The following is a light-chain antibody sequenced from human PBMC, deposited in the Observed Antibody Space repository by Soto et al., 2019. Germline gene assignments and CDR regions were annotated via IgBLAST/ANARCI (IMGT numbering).Light chain of an antibody. CDR1: QSVSSSY. J-gene: IGKJ4*01. V-gene: IGKV3-20*01. CDR3: QQYGSSPLT. CDR2: GAS. Sequence: EIVLTQSPGTLSLSSGERATLSCRASQSVSSSYLAWYQQKPGQAPRLLIYGASSRATGIPDRFSGSGSGTDFTLTISRLEPEDFAVYYCQQYGSSPLTFGGGTKVDNK.